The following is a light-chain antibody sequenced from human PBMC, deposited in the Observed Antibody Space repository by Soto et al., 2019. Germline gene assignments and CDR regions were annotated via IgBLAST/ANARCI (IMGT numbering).Light chain of an antibody. CDR1: QSISSY. CDR3: QQTYTSRIT. Sequence: DIQMTHSPSSLSASVGDRVTITCRASQSISSYLSWYQQTPGKAPKLLIFGASSLQSGVPSRFSGSGSGTDFTLTVSNLQPEGFATYYCQQTYTSRITIGLGTRLEI. J-gene: IGKJ5*01. V-gene: IGKV1-39*01. CDR2: GAS.